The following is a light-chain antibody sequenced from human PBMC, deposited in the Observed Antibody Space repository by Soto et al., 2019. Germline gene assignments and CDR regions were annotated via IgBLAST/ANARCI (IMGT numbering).Light chain of an antibody. CDR1: SSDIGAFNY. Sequence: QSALTQPASVSGSPGQSITISCTGSSSDIGAFNYVAWYQQHPGKAPKLIIRGVTNRPSGVSSRFSGSKSDYTASLTISGLQAEDEADYYCSSYTTAFFYVFGTGTKVTVL. V-gene: IGLV2-14*01. CDR2: GVT. CDR3: SSYTTAFFYV. J-gene: IGLJ1*01.